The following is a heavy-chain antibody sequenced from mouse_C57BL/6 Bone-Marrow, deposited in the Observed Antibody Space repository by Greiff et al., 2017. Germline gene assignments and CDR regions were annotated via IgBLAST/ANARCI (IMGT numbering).Heavy chain of an antibody. CDR1: GYSFTGYY. D-gene: IGHD3-1*01. Sequence: EVKLVESGPELVKPGASVKISCKASGYSFTGYYMNWVKQSPEKSLEWIGEINPSTGGTTYNQKFKAKATLTVDKSSSTAYMQLKSLTSEDSAVYYCARDGLALDYWGQGTTLTVSS. J-gene: IGHJ2*01. CDR2: INPSTGGT. V-gene: IGHV1-42*01. CDR3: ARDGLALDY.